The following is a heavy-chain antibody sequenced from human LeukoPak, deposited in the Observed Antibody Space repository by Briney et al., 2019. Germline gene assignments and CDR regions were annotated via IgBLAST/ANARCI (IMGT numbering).Heavy chain of an antibody. CDR2: IYSGGST. V-gene: IGHV3-53*01. CDR1: GFTVSSNY. D-gene: IGHD4-17*01. CDR3: AREYGDYVHGMDV. J-gene: IGHJ6*02. Sequence: GGSLRLSCAASGFTVSSNYMSWVRQAPGKGLEWVSVIYSGGSTYYADSVKGRFTISRDNSKNTLYLRMNSLRAEDTAVYYCAREYGDYVHGMDVWGQGTTVTVSS.